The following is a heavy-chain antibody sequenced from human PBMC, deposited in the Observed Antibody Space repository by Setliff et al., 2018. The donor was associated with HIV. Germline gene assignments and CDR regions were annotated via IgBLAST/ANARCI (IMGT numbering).Heavy chain of an antibody. J-gene: IGHJ5*02. D-gene: IGHD1-7*01. Sequence: EASVKVSCKTAGGIFVHHAVSWVRQAPGQGLEWMGGIIPFFGTALYAPKFQGRVTITANESTSTAYMELSSLRSEDTGVYYCARGGTLTLINYFDTWGQGTLVTVSS. CDR2: IIPFFGTA. CDR1: GGIFVHHA. CDR3: ARGGTLTLINYFDT. V-gene: IGHV1-69*13.